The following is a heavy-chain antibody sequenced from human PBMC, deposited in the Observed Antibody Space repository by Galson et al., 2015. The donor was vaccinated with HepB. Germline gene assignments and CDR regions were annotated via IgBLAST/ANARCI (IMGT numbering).Heavy chain of an antibody. J-gene: IGHJ4*02. CDR2: ISSSSTI. V-gene: IGHV3-48*01. Sequence: SLRLSCAASGFTFSSYSMNWVRQAPGKGLEWVSYISSSSTIYYADSAKGRFTISRDNAKNSLYLQMNSLRAEDTAVYYCARAKQWLPHFDYWGQGTLVTVSS. CDR1: GFTFSSYS. CDR3: ARAKQWLPHFDY. D-gene: IGHD6-19*01.